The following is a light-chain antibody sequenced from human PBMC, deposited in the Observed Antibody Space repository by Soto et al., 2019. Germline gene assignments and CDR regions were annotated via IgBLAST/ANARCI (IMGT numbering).Light chain of an antibody. CDR3: QQYNNWPGT. Sequence: EIVMTQSPATLSVSAGERATLSCSAGESISNNLAWYQQKPGQAPRLLIYGAATRAAGIPARFSGRGSGTEFTLTISSLQSEDFGVYYCQQYNNWPGTFGQGTKVDI. J-gene: IGKJ1*01. V-gene: IGKV3-15*01. CDR2: GAA. CDR1: ESISNN.